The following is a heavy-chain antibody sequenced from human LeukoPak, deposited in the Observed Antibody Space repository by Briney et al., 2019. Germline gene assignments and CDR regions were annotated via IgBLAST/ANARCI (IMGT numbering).Heavy chain of an antibody. CDR2: IYPGDSDT. V-gene: IGHV5-51*01. CDR3: ARGTDWAPSFFDY. D-gene: IGHD1-14*01. CDR1: GYSFTSYW. Sequence: LGESLKISCKGSGYSFTSYWIGWVRQMPGKGLEWMGIIYPGDSDTRYSPSFQGQVTISADKSISTASLQWSSLKTSDSAIYYCARGTDWAPSFFDYWGQGTLVTVSS. J-gene: IGHJ4*02.